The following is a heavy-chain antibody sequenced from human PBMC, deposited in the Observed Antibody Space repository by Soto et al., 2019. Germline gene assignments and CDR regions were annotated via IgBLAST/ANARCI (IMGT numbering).Heavy chain of an antibody. CDR2: XIPIFGTI. Sequence: QVQLVQSGTEVRKPGSSVKVSCKASGGTFDSNAXSXXXXXXXXXXXXXXXXIPIFGTINNAQKFQDRVTITADESANIVYMELSSLRSEXXAIXXCAREGLTFGPGAVGGAFDIWGQGTLVTVSS. CDR3: AREGLTFGPGAVGGAFDI. D-gene: IGHD2-2*01. J-gene: IGHJ3*02. V-gene: IGHV1-69*12. CDR1: GGTFDSNA.